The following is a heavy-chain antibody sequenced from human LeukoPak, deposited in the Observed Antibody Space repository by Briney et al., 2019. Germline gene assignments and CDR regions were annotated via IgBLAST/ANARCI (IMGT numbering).Heavy chain of an antibody. CDR1: GVSISSYY. D-gene: IGHD2-21*02. Sequence: SETLSLTGTVSGVSISSYYWSWIRQPPGKGLEWIGYIYNTGSTNYNPSLKSRVTISIDTSKNQFSLKLSSVTAADTAVYYCARERLVTFDYWGQGTLVTVSS. J-gene: IGHJ4*02. CDR3: ARERLVTFDY. CDR2: IYNTGST. V-gene: IGHV4-59*13.